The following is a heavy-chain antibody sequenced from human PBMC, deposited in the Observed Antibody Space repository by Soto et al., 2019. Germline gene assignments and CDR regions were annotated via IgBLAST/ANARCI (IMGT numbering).Heavy chain of an antibody. CDR3: ASTYNWNSPDGYYYGMDV. V-gene: IGHV4-39*01. D-gene: IGHD1-7*01. Sequence: SETLSLTCTVSGGSISSSSYYWGWIRQPPGKGLEWIGSIYYSGSTYYNPSLKSRVTISVDTSKNHFSLKLSSVTAADTAVYYCASTYNWNSPDGYYYGMDVWGQGTTVTVSS. CDR1: GGSISSSSYY. CDR2: IYYSGST. J-gene: IGHJ6*02.